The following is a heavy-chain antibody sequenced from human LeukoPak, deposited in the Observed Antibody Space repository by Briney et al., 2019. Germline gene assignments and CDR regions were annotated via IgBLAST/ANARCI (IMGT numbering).Heavy chain of an antibody. V-gene: IGHV1-18*04. Sequence: ASVKVSCKASGYTFTGSYMHWVRQAPGQGLEWMGWISAYNGNTNYAQKLQGRVTMTTDTSTSTAYMELRSLRSDDTAVYYCARASRMYYDILTGYYLLDYWGQGTLVTVSS. J-gene: IGHJ4*02. D-gene: IGHD3-9*01. CDR1: GYTFTGSY. CDR2: ISAYNGNT. CDR3: ARASRMYYDILTGYYLLDY.